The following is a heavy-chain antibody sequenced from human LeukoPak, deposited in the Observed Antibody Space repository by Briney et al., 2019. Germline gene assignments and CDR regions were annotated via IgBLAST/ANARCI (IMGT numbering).Heavy chain of an antibody. J-gene: IGHJ4*02. D-gene: IGHD6-19*01. CDR1: GYTFTTYY. V-gene: IGHV1-46*01. Sequence: GASVKVSCKASGYTFTTYYMHWVRQAPGQGLEWMGIINPSGGSTTYAQKFQGRVTMTRDTSTSRVYVELSSLRSEDTAVYFCARDGGRSGWYYFDYWGQGTLVTVSS. CDR2: INPSGGST. CDR3: ARDGGRSGWYYFDY.